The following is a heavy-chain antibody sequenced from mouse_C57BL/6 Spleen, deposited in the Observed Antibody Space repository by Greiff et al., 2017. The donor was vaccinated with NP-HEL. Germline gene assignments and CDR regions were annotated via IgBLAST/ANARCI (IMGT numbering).Heavy chain of an antibody. CDR3: ATGSSYPYAMDY. D-gene: IGHD1-1*01. CDR1: GYSITSGYY. Sequence: VQLVESGPGLVKPSQSLSLTCSVTGYSITSGYYWNWIRQFPGNKLEWMGYISYDGSNNYNPSLKNRISITRDTSKNQFFLKLNSVTTEDTATYYCATGSSYPYAMDYWGQGTSVTVSS. V-gene: IGHV3-6*01. J-gene: IGHJ4*01. CDR2: ISYDGSN.